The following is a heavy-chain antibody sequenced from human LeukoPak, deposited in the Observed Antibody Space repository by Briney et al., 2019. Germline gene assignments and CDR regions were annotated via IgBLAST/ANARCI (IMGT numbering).Heavy chain of an antibody. CDR1: GFIFGGYT. CDR2: ISASGGNT. V-gene: IGHV3-48*01. D-gene: IGHD6-19*01. Sequence: GGSLRLSCAGSGFIFGGYTMNWVRQALGKGLEWLSYISASGGNTFYADSVKGRFTISRDNAKNSVYLQMNGLTAGDTALYYCASRRSGWPNDAFDIWGQGTMVIVSS. CDR3: ASRRSGWPNDAFDI. J-gene: IGHJ3*02.